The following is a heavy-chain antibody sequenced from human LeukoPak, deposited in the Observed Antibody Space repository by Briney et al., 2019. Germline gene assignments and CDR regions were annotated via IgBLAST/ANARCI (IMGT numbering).Heavy chain of an antibody. CDR1: GGTFSSYA. J-gene: IGHJ3*02. V-gene: IGHV1-69*04. CDR2: IIPILGIA. Sequence: ASVKVSCKASGGTFSSYAISWVRQAPGQGLEWMGRIIPILGIANYAQKFQGRVTITADKSTSTAYMELSSLRSEDTAVYYCASERSVVVTARAPGAFDIWGQGTMVTVSS. CDR3: ASERSVVVTARAPGAFDI. D-gene: IGHD2-21*02.